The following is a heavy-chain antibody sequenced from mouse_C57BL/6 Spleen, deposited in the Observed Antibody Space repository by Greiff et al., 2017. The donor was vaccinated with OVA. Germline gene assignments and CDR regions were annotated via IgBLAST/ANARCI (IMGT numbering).Heavy chain of an antibody. J-gene: IGHJ2*01. Sequence: QVQLQQSGPELVKPGASVKISCKASGYAFSSSWMNWVKQRPGKGLEWIGRIYPGDGDTNYNGKFKGKATLTADKSSSKAYMQLSSLTSEDSAVYFCARSAQGPPDYWGQGTTLTVSS. V-gene: IGHV1-82*01. CDR3: ARSAQGPPDY. CDR1: GYAFSSSW. D-gene: IGHD3-2*02. CDR2: IYPGDGDT.